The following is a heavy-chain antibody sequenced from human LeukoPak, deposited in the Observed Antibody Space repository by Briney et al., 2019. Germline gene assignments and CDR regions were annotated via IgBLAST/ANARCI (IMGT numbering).Heavy chain of an antibody. D-gene: IGHD6-13*01. CDR1: GYSFTSFG. J-gene: IGHJ4*02. CDR3: AREGGYSSSWFYLEY. Sequence: ASVKVSCKASGYSFTSFGISWVRQAPGQGLEWMGWISTYNANTNYAQKFQGRVTMTRDASISTAYMELSRLRSDDTAVYYCAREGGYSSSWFYLEYWGQGTLVTVSS. CDR2: ISTYNANT. V-gene: IGHV1-18*01.